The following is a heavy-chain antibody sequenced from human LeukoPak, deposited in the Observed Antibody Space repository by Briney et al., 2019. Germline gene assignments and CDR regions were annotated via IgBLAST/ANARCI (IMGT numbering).Heavy chain of an antibody. Sequence: ASVKVSCKASGYTFTGYDMHWVRQAPGQGLEWMGWINPNSGGTNYAQKFQGRVTMTRDTSISTAYMELSRLRSDDTAVYYCARGYSSSWYFNWFDPWGQGTLVTVSS. J-gene: IGHJ5*02. CDR3: ARGYSSSWYFNWFDP. CDR2: INPNSGGT. D-gene: IGHD6-13*01. V-gene: IGHV1-2*02. CDR1: GYTFTGYD.